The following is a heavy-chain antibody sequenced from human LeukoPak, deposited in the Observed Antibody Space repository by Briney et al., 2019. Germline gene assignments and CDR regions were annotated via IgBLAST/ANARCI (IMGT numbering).Heavy chain of an antibody. V-gene: IGHV4-39*07. CDR1: GGSISSSSYY. CDR3: AREVAITMIVVVTSYAFDI. D-gene: IGHD3-22*01. Sequence: SETLSLTCTVSGGSISSSSYYWGWIRQPPGKGLEWIGSIYYSGSTYYNPSLKSRVTISGDTSKNQFSLKLSSVTAADTAVYYCAREVAITMIVVVTSYAFDIWGQGTMVTVSS. CDR2: IYYSGST. J-gene: IGHJ3*02.